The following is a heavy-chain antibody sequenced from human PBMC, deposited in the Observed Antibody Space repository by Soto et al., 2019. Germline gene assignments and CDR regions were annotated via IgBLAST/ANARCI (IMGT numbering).Heavy chain of an antibody. V-gene: IGHV3-23*01. CDR3: ARDLGHYLTSWYYYYGMDV. CDR2: ISGSGGST. CDR1: GFTFSSYA. Sequence: GGSLRLSCAASGFTFSSYAMSWVRQAPGKGLEWVSAISGSGGSTYYADSVKGRFTISRDNSKNTLYLQMNSLRAEDTAVYYCARDLGHYLTSWYYYYGMDVWGQGTTVTVSS. D-gene: IGHD1-26*01. J-gene: IGHJ6*02.